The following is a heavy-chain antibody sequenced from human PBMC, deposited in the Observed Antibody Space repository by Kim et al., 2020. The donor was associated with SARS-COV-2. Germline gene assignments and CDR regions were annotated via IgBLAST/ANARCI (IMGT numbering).Heavy chain of an antibody. D-gene: IGHD3-22*01. CDR3: ARDYYHSSGYVAGIDS. CDR1: GYTFTTYA. CDR2: INTGNGNT. V-gene: IGHV1-3*04. J-gene: IGHJ4*02. Sequence: ASVKVSCKASGYTFTTYAMHWVRQAPGQRLEWMGWINTGNGNTKYSQKFQGRVTITRDTSASTAYMQLSSLRSEDTAVFYCARDYYHSSGYVAGIDSWGQGTLVTVSS.